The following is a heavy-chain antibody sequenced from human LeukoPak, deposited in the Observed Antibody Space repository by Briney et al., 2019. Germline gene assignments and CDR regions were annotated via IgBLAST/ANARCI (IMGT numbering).Heavy chain of an antibody. CDR1: GFTVSNNY. CDR3: AKDQRELLGVFDY. Sequence: GGSLRLACAACGFTVSNNYMSWVRQAPGKGLEWVSAISGSGGSTYYADSVKGRFTISRDNSKNTLYLQMNSLRAEDTAVYYCAKDQRELLGVFDYWGQGTLVTVSS. CDR2: ISGSGGST. J-gene: IGHJ4*02. D-gene: IGHD1-26*01. V-gene: IGHV3-23*01.